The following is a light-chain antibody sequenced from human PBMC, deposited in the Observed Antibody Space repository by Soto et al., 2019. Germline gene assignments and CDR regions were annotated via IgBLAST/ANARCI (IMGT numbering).Light chain of an antibody. CDR3: LQRADWPKIT. V-gene: IGKV3D-20*02. CDR2: GTS. J-gene: IGKJ5*01. Sequence: EIVLTQSPGTLSLSPGERATLSCRASQSVTTSYLAWYQQKPGQAPRLLIYGTSNRATGIPDRFSGSGSATDFTLTISRLEPEDFGIFYCLQRADWPKITFGQGTRLEIK. CDR1: QSVTTSY.